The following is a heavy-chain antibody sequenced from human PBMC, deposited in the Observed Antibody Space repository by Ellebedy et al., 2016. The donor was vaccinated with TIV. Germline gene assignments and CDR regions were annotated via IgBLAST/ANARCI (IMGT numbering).Heavy chain of an antibody. V-gene: IGHV3-30*03. CDR1: GFTFSSYW. Sequence: GESLKISXAASGFTFSSYWMSWVRQAPGKGLEWVAVISYDSKNTSYVDSVKGRFTISRDNSKRTVYLQMNSLKTEDSAVYFCTSPLGGLVTKSAYFDYWGPGTEVTVS. CDR3: TSPLGGLVTKSAYFDY. J-gene: IGHJ4*02. D-gene: IGHD3/OR15-3a*01. CDR2: ISYDSKNT.